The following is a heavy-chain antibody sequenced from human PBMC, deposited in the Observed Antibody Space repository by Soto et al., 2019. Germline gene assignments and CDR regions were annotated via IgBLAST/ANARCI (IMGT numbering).Heavy chain of an antibody. CDR3: ARGSNPGAFDI. V-gene: IGHV4-59*01. CDR1: GGSISSYY. D-gene: IGHD4-4*01. Sequence: QSQTLSLTCTVSGGSISSYYWSWIRQPPGKGLEWIGYIYYSGSTNYNPSLKSRVTISVDTSKNQFSLKLSSVTAADTAVYYCARGSNPGAFDIWGQGTMVTVSS. CDR2: IYYSGST. J-gene: IGHJ3*02.